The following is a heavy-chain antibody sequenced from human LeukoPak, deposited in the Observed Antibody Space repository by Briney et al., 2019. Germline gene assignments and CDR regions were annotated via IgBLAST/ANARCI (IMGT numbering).Heavy chain of an antibody. Sequence: GGSLRLSCAASGFTFSSYWMSWVRRAPGKGLEWVANIKQDGSEKYYVDSVKGRFTISRDNAKNSLYLQMNSLRAEDTAVYYCARDRAIGCSSTSCPKPKYYYYYMDVWGKGTTVTISS. D-gene: IGHD2-2*01. CDR3: ARDRAIGCSSTSCPKPKYYYYYMDV. J-gene: IGHJ6*03. CDR1: GFTFSSYW. V-gene: IGHV3-7*01. CDR2: IKQDGSEK.